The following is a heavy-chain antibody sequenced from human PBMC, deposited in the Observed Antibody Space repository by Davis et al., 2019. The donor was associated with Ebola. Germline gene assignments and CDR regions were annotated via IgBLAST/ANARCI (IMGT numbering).Heavy chain of an antibody. CDR3: ARGIERYYYDSSGYYSQ. V-gene: IGHV1-2*04. Sequence: ASVKVSCKASGYTFTGYYMHWVRQAPGQGLEWMGWINPNSGGTNYAQKFQGWVTMTRDTSISTAYMELSRLRSDDTAVYYCARGIERYYYDSSGYYSQWGQGTLVTVSS. CDR1: GYTFTGYY. CDR2: INPNSGGT. D-gene: IGHD3-22*01. J-gene: IGHJ4*02.